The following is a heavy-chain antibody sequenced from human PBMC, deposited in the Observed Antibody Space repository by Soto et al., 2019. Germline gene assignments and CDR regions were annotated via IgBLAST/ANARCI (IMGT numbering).Heavy chain of an antibody. D-gene: IGHD1-26*01. CDR2: ISDGGRFT. Sequence: PGGSLRLSCAASGFPFSTYSMSWVRQAPGKGLEWISAISDGGRFTYYIDSVKGRFTVSRDDSKNTLYLQMHSLRAEDTATYYCAKSGPTNFFDFWGHGTLVTISS. J-gene: IGHJ4*01. V-gene: IGHV3-23*01. CDR3: AKSGPTNFFDF. CDR1: GFPFSTYS.